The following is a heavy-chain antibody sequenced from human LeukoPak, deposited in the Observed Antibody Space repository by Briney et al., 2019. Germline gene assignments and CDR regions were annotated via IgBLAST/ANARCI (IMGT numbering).Heavy chain of an antibody. CDR3: AKRGAGSGGLHY. CDR2: FYETGKT. Sequence: GGSLRLSCAASGFSFNIYAMSWVRQAPGKGLEWVSTFYETGKTDYADSVKGRFTISRDISKNTLYLQMNSLRAEDTARYYCAKRGAGSGGLHYWGQGTLVTVSS. V-gene: IGHV3-23*01. J-gene: IGHJ4*02. CDR1: GFSFNIYA. D-gene: IGHD6-19*01.